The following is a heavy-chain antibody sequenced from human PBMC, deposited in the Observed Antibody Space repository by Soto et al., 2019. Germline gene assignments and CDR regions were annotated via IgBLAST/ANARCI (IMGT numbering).Heavy chain of an antibody. CDR3: ARGVVAATHYFDY. CDR1: GFTFSRYW. D-gene: IGHD2-15*01. Sequence: EVQLVESGGGLVQPGGSLRLSCAASGFTFSRYWMHWVRQAPGKGLVWVSRINSDGSSTSYADSVKGRFTISRDNXKNTLYLQMNSLRAEDTAVYYCARGVVAATHYFDYWGQGTLVTVSS. J-gene: IGHJ4*02. V-gene: IGHV3-74*01. CDR2: INSDGSST.